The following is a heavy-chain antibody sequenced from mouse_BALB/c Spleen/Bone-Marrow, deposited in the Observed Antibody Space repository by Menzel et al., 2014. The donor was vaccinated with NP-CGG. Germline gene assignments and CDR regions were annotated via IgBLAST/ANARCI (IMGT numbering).Heavy chain of an antibody. J-gene: IGHJ4*01. CDR2: IYPEDGDT. CDR1: GYTFSYSW. CDR3: ARNPHYYAMDY. V-gene: IGHV1-82*01. Sequence: QVHVKQSGPELVKPGASVKISCKTSGYTFSYSWMNWVRQRPGQGLEWIGRIYPEDGDTNYNGRFKGKATLTADKSSNTTYMQLSSLTSVDSAVYFCARNPHYYAMDYWGQGTSVTVSS.